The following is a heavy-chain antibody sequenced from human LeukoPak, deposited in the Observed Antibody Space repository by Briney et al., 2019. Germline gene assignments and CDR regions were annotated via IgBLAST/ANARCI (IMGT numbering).Heavy chain of an antibody. J-gene: IGHJ4*02. D-gene: IGHD4-23*01. CDR2: ISGSGGNT. CDR3: AELVTHFDY. CDR1: GFTFSSYS. V-gene: IGHV3-23*01. Sequence: PGGSLRLSCAASGFTFSSYSMNWVRQAPGKGLEWVSSISGSGGNTYYADSVKGRFTISRDNSKNTLYMQMNSLRAEDTAVYYCAELVTHFDYWGQGTLVTVSS.